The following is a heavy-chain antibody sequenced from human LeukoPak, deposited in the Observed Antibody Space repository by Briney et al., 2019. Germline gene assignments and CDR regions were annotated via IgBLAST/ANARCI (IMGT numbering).Heavy chain of an antibody. CDR2: IYYNGKT. D-gene: IGHD3-9*01. CDR3: ARGGYDDLTAGWLGPLDF. V-gene: IGHV4-59*01. Sequence: PSETLSLTCTVSGGSISPYYWTWIRQPPGKGLEWVGCIYYNGKTYYNPSLKSRVTASVDTSKNQFSLKLSPVTAADTAVYYCARGGYDDLTAGWLGPLDFWGQGSPVTVSS. J-gene: IGHJ4*02. CDR1: GGSISPYY.